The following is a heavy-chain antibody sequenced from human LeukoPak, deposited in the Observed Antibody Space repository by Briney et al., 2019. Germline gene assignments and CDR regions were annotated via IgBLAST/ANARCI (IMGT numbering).Heavy chain of an antibody. Sequence: GESLNISCQGSGYTFINYWIGWVRQMPGKGLEWMGIIYPDDSDTRYSPSFQGQVTISADKSISTAYLQWSSLKASDTAMYYCARHPGGRGYPDEYYFDYWGQGTLVTVSS. CDR2: IYPDDSDT. CDR1: GYTFINYW. CDR3: ARHPGGRGYPDEYYFDY. J-gene: IGHJ4*02. D-gene: IGHD3-22*01. V-gene: IGHV5-51*01.